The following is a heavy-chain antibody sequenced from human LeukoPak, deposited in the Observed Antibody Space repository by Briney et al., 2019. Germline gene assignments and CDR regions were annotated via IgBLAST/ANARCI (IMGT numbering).Heavy chain of an antibody. V-gene: IGHV3-30*18. Sequence: PGGSLRLSCAASGFTFSSYGMHWVRQAPGKGLEWVAVISYDGSNKYYADSVKGRFTISRDNSKNTLYLQMNSLRAEDTAVYCCAKDAQLVAGTYFDYWGQGTLVTVSS. CDR3: AKDAQLVAGTYFDY. CDR1: GFTFSSYG. D-gene: IGHD6-19*01. CDR2: ISYDGSNK. J-gene: IGHJ4*02.